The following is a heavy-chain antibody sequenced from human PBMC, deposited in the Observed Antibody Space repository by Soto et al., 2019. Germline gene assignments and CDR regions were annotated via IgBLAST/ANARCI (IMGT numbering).Heavy chain of an antibody. Sequence: QVQLVQSGAEVKKPGASVKVSCKASGYRFSGYGISWARLAPGQGLEWMGWISGYTGNTQYSQKFQGRVTMTADTSTSTAFMELRSLGSDGTAVYFCASSPLASRPSWFDPWGPGTLVTVSS. CDR2: ISGYTGNT. CDR3: ASSPLASRPSWFDP. V-gene: IGHV1-18*04. D-gene: IGHD6-6*01. CDR1: GYRFSGYG. J-gene: IGHJ5*02.